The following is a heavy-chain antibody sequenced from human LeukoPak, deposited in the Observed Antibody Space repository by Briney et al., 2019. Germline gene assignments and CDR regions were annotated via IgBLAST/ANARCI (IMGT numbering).Heavy chain of an antibody. CDR1: GFTFSSYS. J-gene: IGHJ3*01. CDR2: ISSSSSYI. Sequence: PGGSLRLSCAASGFTFSSYSMNWVRQAPGKGLEWVSSISSSSSYIYYADSVKGRFTISRDNAKNSLYLQMNSLRAEDTAVYYCASDSDYGDSPPFCWGQGTMVTVSS. D-gene: IGHD4-17*01. CDR3: ASDSDYGDSPPFC. V-gene: IGHV3-21*01.